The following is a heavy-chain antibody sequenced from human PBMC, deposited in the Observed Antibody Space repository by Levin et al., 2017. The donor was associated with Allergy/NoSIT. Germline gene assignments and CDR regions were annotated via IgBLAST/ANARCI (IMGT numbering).Heavy chain of an antibody. CDR2: IWYDGSNK. V-gene: IGHV3-33*01. Sequence: GGSLRLSCAASGFTFSSYGMHWVRQAPGKGLEWVAVIWYDGSNKYYADSVKGRFTISRDNSKNTLYLQMNSLRAEDTAVYYCARDPTVTMVGGAFDIWGQGTMVTVSS. CDR1: GFTFSSYG. J-gene: IGHJ3*02. D-gene: IGHD4/OR15-4a*01. CDR3: ARDPTVTMVGGAFDI.